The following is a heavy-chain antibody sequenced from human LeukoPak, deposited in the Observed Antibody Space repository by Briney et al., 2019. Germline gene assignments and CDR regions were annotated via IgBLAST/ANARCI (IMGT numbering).Heavy chain of an antibody. D-gene: IGHD4-17*01. CDR1: GYTFTSNY. CDR3: ARDCRDGDYVQNWFDT. Sequence: GASVKVSCKSFGYTFTSNYIHWVRQAPGQGLEWMGIINPSGGSTNYAQKFQGRVSMTRDMSTSTVYMELSSLRSEDTAVYYCARDCRDGDYVQNWFDTWGQGTLVTVSS. CDR2: INPSGGST. J-gene: IGHJ5*02. V-gene: IGHV1-46*01.